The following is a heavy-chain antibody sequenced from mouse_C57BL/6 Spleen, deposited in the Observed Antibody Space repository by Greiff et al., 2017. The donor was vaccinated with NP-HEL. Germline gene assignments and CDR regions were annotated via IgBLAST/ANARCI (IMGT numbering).Heavy chain of an antibody. CDR3: ARSDYYGSSYWFAY. CDR1: GYTFTSYG. J-gene: IGHJ3*01. Sequence: QVQLQQSGAELARPGASVKLSCKASGYTFTSYGISWVKQRPGQGLEWIGEIYPRSGNTYYNEKFKGKATLTADKSSSTAYMELRSLTSEDSAVYFCARSDYYGSSYWFAYWGQGTLVTVSA. D-gene: IGHD1-1*01. V-gene: IGHV1-81*01. CDR2: IYPRSGNT.